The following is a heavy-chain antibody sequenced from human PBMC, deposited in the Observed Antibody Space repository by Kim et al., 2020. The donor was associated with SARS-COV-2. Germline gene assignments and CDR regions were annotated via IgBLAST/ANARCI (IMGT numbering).Heavy chain of an antibody. Sequence: GGSLRLSCAASGFTFSSYSMNWVRQAPGKGREWVSSISSSSSYIYYADSVKGRFTISRDNAKNSLYLQMNSLRAEDTAVYYCARDGAGSFYYGMDVWGQGTTVTVSS. CDR3: ARDGAGSFYYGMDV. J-gene: IGHJ6*02. CDR1: GFTFSSYS. CDR2: ISSSSSYI. V-gene: IGHV3-21*01. D-gene: IGHD6-19*01.